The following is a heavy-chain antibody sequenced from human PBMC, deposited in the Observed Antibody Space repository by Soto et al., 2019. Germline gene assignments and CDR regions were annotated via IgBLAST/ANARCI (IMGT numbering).Heavy chain of an antibody. CDR3: AKAIENYSTGYYKPFYYFGVDV. V-gene: IGHV3-23*01. Sequence: EVQLLESGGGLVQPGGSLRLSCAASGFMFANYAMGWVRQAPGKGLEWVSAITGSGGGTYYADSVKGRFTVSRDNSKNTLYLQMHSLRAEDAAIFYCAKAIENYSTGYYKPFYYFGVDVWGQGTTVTVSS. J-gene: IGHJ6*02. CDR2: ITGSGGGT. CDR1: GFMFANYA. D-gene: IGHD3-22*01.